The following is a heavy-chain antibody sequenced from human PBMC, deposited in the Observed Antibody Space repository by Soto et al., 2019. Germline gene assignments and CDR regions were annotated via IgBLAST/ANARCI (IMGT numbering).Heavy chain of an antibody. V-gene: IGHV1-18*01. D-gene: IGHD5-18*01. Sequence: RASVKVSCKASGYTFTSYGISWVRQAPGQGLEWMGWISAYNGNTNYAQKLQGRVTMTTDTSTSTAYMELRSLRSDDTAVYYCARDEGGYSYGKIDYWGQGTLVTVSS. CDR2: ISAYNGNT. CDR3: ARDEGGYSYGKIDY. J-gene: IGHJ4*02. CDR1: GYTFTSYG.